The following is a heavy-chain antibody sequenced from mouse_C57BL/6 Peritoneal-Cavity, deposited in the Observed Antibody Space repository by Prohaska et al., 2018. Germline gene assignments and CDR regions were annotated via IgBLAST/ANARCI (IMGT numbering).Heavy chain of an antibody. J-gene: IGHJ4*01. D-gene: IGHD4-1*01. CDR1: GYTFTSYW. Sequence: QVQLQQPGAELVKPGASVKLSCKASGYTFTSYWMHWVKQRPGRGLEWIGRIYPNSGGTKYNEKFKSKATLTVDKPSSTAYMQLSSLTSEDSAVDYCTRRANWDAMDYWGQGTSVTVSS. V-gene: IGHV1-72*01. CDR3: TRRANWDAMDY. CDR2: IYPNSGGT.